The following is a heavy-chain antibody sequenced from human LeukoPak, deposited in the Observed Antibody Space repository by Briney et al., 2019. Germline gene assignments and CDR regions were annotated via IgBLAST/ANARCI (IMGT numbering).Heavy chain of an antibody. CDR2: IVVGSGKT. J-gene: IGHJ4*02. V-gene: IGHV1-58*01. Sequence: GSSVKVSCKASGFTFSSSAVQWVRQARGQRLEWIGWIVVGSGKTKYAQKFQERVTNTRDMSTSTAYMELSSLRSEDTAVYYCAADGDILTGYYKFDYWGQGTLVTVSS. CDR1: GFTFSSSA. CDR3: AADGDILTGYYKFDY. D-gene: IGHD3-9*01.